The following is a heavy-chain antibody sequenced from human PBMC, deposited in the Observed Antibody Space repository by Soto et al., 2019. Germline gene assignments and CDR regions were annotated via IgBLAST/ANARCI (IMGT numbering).Heavy chain of an antibody. V-gene: IGHV3-64*01. Sequence: GGSLRLSCAASGFTFSSYTLHWVRQATGTGLEYVSAISINVGSTYYANSVKVRFTISRDNSKNTLYLQMGSLNAEAMAVYYWAGVEFFPMSGTGLWGQGSTGTLSS. J-gene: IGHJ6*01. CDR2: ISINVGST. CDR1: GFTFSSYT. D-gene: IGHD1-1*01. CDR3: AGVEFFPMSGTGL.